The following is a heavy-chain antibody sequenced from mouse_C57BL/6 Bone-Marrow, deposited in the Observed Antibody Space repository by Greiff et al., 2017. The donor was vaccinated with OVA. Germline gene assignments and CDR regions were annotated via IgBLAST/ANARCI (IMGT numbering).Heavy chain of an antibody. J-gene: IGHJ2*01. D-gene: IGHD1-1*01. CDR3: ARIASITTLVAVDY. Sequence: QVTLKESGPGILQPSQTLSLTCSFSGFSLSTFGMGVGWIRQPSGKGLEWLAHIWWGDDKYYTPALKSRPTISKDTSKKPVFLQIANVDAADTATYYCARIASITTLVAVDYWGQGTTLTVSA. CDR2: IWWGDDK. V-gene: IGHV8-8*01. CDR1: GFSLSTFGMG.